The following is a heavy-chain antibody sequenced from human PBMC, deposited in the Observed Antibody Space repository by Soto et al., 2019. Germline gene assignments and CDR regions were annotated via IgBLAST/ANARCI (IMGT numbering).Heavy chain of an antibody. V-gene: IGHV3-30-3*01. D-gene: IGHD3-22*01. J-gene: IGHJ6*02. Sequence: RRLSCAASGFTFSSYAMHWVRQAPGKGLEWVAVISYDGSNKYYADSVKGRFTISRDNSKNTLYLQMNSLRAEDTAVYYCARVVGSGYYSYYYGMDVWGQGTTVTVSS. CDR3: ARVVGSGYYSYYYGMDV. CDR2: ISYDGSNK. CDR1: GFTFSSYA.